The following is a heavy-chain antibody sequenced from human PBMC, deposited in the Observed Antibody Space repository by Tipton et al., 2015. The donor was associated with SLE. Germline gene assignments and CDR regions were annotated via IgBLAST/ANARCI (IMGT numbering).Heavy chain of an antibody. Sequence: TLSLTCTVSNGSISNSYWSWTRQPPGKGLEWIGHIYYSGSTNYNPSLKSRVTISVDTSKNQFSLKLSSVTAADSAVYYCARGGQCSSTSCIDYWGQGTLVSVS. V-gene: IGHV4-59*08. CDR3: ARGGQCSSTSCIDY. CDR1: NGSISNSY. D-gene: IGHD2-2*01. J-gene: IGHJ4*02. CDR2: IYYSGST.